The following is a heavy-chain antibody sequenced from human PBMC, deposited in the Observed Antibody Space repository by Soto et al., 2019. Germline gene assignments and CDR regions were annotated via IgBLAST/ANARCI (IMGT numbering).Heavy chain of an antibody. CDR2: VYPGDSDT. CDR1: GYTFNNYW. Sequence: GESLKISCKGSGYTFNNYWIGWVRQMPGKGLEWMGVVYPGDSDTRYSPSFQGQVTISADKSITTAYLQWSSLKASDTAMYYCARLQAAAGDNDLTFDYRGQGTLVTVSS. V-gene: IGHV5-51*01. J-gene: IGHJ4*02. CDR3: ARLQAAAGDNDLTFDY. D-gene: IGHD6-13*01.